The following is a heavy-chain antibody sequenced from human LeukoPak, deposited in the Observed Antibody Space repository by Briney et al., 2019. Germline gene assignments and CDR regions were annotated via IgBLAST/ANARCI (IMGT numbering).Heavy chain of an antibody. J-gene: IGHJ5*02. Sequence: SVKVSCKASGGTFSSYAISWVRQAPGQGLEWMGGIIPIFGTANYAQKFQGRVTITADKSTSTAYMELSSLRSEDTAVYYCARDLRTFAAAGRRETWFDPSGQGTLVAVSS. CDR2: IIPIFGTA. CDR3: ARDLRTFAAAGRRETWFDP. V-gene: IGHV1-69*06. CDR1: GGTFSSYA. D-gene: IGHD6-13*01.